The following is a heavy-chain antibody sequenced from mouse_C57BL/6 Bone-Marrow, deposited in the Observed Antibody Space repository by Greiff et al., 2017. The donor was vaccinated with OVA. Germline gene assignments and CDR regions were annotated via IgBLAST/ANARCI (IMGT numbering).Heavy chain of an antibody. CDR3: ARSGLLDY. D-gene: IGHD3-1*01. CDR2: IYPGSGNT. V-gene: IGHV1-76*01. CDR1: GYTFTDYY. Sequence: VQLMESGAELVRPGASVKLSCKASGYTFTDYYINWVKQRPGQGLEWIARIYPGSGNTYYNEKFKGKATLTADKSSSTAYMQLSSLTSEDSAVYFCARSGLLDYWGQGTTLTVSS. J-gene: IGHJ2*01.